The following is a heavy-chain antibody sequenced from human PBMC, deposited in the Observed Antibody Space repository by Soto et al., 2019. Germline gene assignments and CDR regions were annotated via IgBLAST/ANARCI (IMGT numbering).Heavy chain of an antibody. J-gene: IGHJ5*01. CDR2: VHISGHS. D-gene: IGHD1-1*01. Sequence: SETLSLTCTPSGGSVRAPDWWNWVRQSPDKGLEWIAEVHISGHSNYNPSLRSRVSVSIDSSKNQFYLNLNSVTAADTAIYYCARVRQGCSANNCYFDPWGQGTQVTVSS. CDR1: GGSVRAPDW. CDR3: ARVRQGCSANNCYFDP. V-gene: IGHV4-4*02.